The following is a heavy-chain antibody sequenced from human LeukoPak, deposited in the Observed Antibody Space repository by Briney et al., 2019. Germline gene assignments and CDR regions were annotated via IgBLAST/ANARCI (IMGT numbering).Heavy chain of an antibody. D-gene: IGHD5-24*01. CDR3: ARASFQRWLQLGGD. CDR2: ISSTSGTI. V-gene: IGHV3-48*01. J-gene: IGHJ4*02. CDR1: GFTFSSYG. Sequence: PGRSLRLSCAASGFTFSSYGMHWVRQAPGKGLEWVSYISSTSGTIYYADTVKGRFTISRDNAKNSLYLQMNSLRVEDTAVYYCARASFQRWLQLGGDWGQGTLVTVSS.